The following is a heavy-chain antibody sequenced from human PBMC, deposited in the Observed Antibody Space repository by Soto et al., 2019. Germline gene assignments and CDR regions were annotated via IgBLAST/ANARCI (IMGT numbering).Heavy chain of an antibody. CDR3: ARHGTLHSDYDY. D-gene: IGHD5-12*01. Sequence: SETLSLTCTVSGGYISGYDWSWIRQPPGKGLEWIGYIYYSGSTNYIPSLMSRVTISVDTSKYQFSLKLSSVTSPVTAMYYGARHGTLHSDYDYWGQGTLVTVFS. CDR1: GGYISGYD. J-gene: IGHJ4*02. CDR2: IYYSGST. V-gene: IGHV4-59*08.